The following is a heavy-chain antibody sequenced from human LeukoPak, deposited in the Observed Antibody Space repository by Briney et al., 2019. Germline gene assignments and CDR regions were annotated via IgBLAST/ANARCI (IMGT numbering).Heavy chain of an antibody. D-gene: IGHD6-13*01. CDR1: GYSISSGYY. CDR3: ARVGIAAAKGAFDI. J-gene: IGHJ3*02. CDR2: IYHSGST. Sequence: SETLSLTCTVSGYSISSGYYWGWIRQPPGKGLEWIGSIYHSGSTYYNPSLKSRITISVDRSKNQFSLKLSSVTAADTAVYYCARVGIAAAKGAFDIWGQGTMITVSS. V-gene: IGHV4-38-2*02.